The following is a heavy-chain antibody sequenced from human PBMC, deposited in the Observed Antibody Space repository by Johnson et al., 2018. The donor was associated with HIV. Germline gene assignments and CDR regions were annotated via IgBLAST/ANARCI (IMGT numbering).Heavy chain of an antibody. CDR2: ISYDGSNK. CDR3: TTSVGATLRGAFDI. D-gene: IGHD1-26*01. J-gene: IGHJ3*02. Sequence: QVQLVESGGGVVRPGGSLRLSCAASGFTFSSYGMHWVRQAPGKGLEWVAVISYDGSNKSYADSVKGRFTISRYNSKNTLYLQMNSLKTEDTAVYYCTTSVGATLRGAFDIWGQGTMVTVSS. V-gene: IGHV3-33*05. CDR1: GFTFSSYG.